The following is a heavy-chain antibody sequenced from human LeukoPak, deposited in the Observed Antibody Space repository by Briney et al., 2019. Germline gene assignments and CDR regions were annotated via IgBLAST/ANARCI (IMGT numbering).Heavy chain of an antibody. CDR1: GFTFSSYA. CDR2: ISGSGGST. CDR3: AKDFVYYDSSGYYDY. V-gene: IGHV3-23*01. Sequence: AGGSLRLSCGASGFTFSSYAMSWVRQAPGKGLEWVSAISGSGGSTYYADSVKGRFTISRDNSKNTLYLQMNSLRAEDTAVYYCAKDFVYYDSSGYYDYWGQGTLVTVSS. J-gene: IGHJ4*02. D-gene: IGHD3-22*01.